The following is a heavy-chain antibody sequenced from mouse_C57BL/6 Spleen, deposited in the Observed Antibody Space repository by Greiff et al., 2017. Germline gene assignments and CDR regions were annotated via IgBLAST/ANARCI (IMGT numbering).Heavy chain of an antibody. CDR3: ARRSSGLLFDY. CDR2: IYPGDGDT. Sequence: VHLVESGPELVKPGASVKISCKASGYAFSSSWMNWVKQRPGKGLEWIGRIYPGDGDTNYNGKFKGKATLTADKSSSTAYMQLSSLTSEDSAVYFCARRSSGLLFDYWGQGTTLTVSS. V-gene: IGHV1-82*01. D-gene: IGHD3-2*02. J-gene: IGHJ2*01. CDR1: GYAFSSSW.